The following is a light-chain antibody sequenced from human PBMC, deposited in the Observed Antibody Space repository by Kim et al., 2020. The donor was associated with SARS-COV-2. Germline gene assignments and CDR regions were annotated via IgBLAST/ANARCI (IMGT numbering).Light chain of an antibody. Sequence: SYELTQPPSVSVAPGKTARITCGGNNIGSKSVHWYQQKPAQAPVLVIYYDSDRPSGIPERFSGSNSGNTSTRTISRVEDGDEADYYCQVLDSSCDHRGVFGGGTQLTVL. CDR2: YDS. V-gene: IGLV3-21*04. CDR3: QVLDSSCDHRGV. CDR1: NIGSKS. J-gene: IGLJ3*02.